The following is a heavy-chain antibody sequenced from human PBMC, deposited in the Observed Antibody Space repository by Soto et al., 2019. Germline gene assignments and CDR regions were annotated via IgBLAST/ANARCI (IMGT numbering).Heavy chain of an antibody. CDR1: GYTFTSYG. Sequence: QVQLVQSGAEVKKPGASLKVSCKASGYTFTSYGISWVRQAPGQGLEWMGWISAYNGNTNYAQKLQGRVTMTTDTSTSTAYMELRSLRSDDTAVYYCARAKCSSTSCYYIGNWFDPWGQGTLVTVSS. J-gene: IGHJ5*02. CDR3: ARAKCSSTSCYYIGNWFDP. CDR2: ISAYNGNT. D-gene: IGHD2-2*01. V-gene: IGHV1-18*01.